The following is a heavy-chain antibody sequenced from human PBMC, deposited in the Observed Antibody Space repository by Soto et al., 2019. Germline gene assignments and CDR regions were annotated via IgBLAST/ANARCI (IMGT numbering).Heavy chain of an antibody. Sequence: QVQLVESGGGLVKPGGSLRLSCAASGFTFSDCYMSWIRQAPGKGLEWVSYISSSGSILYYSDSVKGRFTISRDNAKNSLYLQMNSLRAEDTAVYYCAREFSGYDSYFDYWGQGTLVTVSS. CDR3: AREFSGYDSYFDY. CDR2: ISSSGSIL. J-gene: IGHJ4*02. V-gene: IGHV3-11*01. CDR1: GFTFSDCY. D-gene: IGHD5-12*01.